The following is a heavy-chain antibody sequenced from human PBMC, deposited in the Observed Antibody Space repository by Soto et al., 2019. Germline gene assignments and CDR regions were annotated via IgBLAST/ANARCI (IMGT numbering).Heavy chain of an antibody. J-gene: IGHJ3*02. D-gene: IGHD1-26*01. CDR1: GYTFTSYY. Sequence: ASVKVSCKASGYTFTSYYMHWVLQAPGQGLEWMGIINPSGGSTSYAQKFQGRGTMTRDTSTTTVYMELSSLRSEDPAVYYCATESSRGAQGPDAFDIWGQGTMVTVS. V-gene: IGHV1-46*01. CDR3: ATESSRGAQGPDAFDI. CDR2: INPSGGST.